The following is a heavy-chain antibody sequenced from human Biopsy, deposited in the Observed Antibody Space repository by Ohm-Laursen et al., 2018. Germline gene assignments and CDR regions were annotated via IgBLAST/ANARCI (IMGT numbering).Heavy chain of an antibody. CDR1: GYTFTSYH. D-gene: IGHD3-22*01. J-gene: IGHJ5*02. CDR3: TRGGYYYDSLAYYYWFDP. V-gene: IGHV1-2*02. Sequence: GSSVKVSCKASGYTFTSYHVHWVRQAPGQGLEWMGWINAKTGDTNYAQKFQGRVTMTRDTSISTAYVDLSSLRSDDTAAYYCTRGGYYYDSLAYYYWFDPWGQGTLVTVSS. CDR2: INAKTGDT.